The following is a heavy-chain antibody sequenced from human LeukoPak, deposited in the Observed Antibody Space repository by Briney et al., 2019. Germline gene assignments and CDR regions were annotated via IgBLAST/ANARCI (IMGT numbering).Heavy chain of an antibody. Sequence: ASVKVSCKASGYTFTGYYMHWVRQAPGQGLEWMGWINPSDGGTNFAQKFQGRVSMTRDTSISAAYMELNRLRSDDTAVYYCARDRYGSGPRRFYYYYMDVWGKGTTVTVSS. CDR3: ARDRYGSGPRRFYYYYMDV. D-gene: IGHD3-10*01. CDR2: INPSDGGT. V-gene: IGHV1-2*02. J-gene: IGHJ6*03. CDR1: GYTFTGYY.